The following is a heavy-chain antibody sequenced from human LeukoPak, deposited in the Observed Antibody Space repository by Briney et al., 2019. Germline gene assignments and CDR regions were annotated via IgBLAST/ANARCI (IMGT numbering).Heavy chain of an antibody. J-gene: IGHJ4*02. CDR1: GFTFSSYS. Sequence: GGSLRLSCAASGFTFSSYSMNWVRRAPGEGLEWVSFISSSGSTIYYADSVRGRFTISRDNAKNSLFLQMNSLRDEDTAVYYCARAERISTYYFDYWGQGTLVTVSS. CDR2: ISSSGSTI. D-gene: IGHD2-15*01. CDR3: ARAERISTYYFDY. V-gene: IGHV3-48*02.